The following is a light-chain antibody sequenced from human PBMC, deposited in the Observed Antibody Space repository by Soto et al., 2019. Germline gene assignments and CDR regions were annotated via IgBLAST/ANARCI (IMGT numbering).Light chain of an antibody. Sequence: DIQMTQSPSSLSASVGDRVTITCRASQSISSYLNWYQQKPGKAPKLLIYAASSLQIGVPSRFSGSGSGTDFTLTISSLQPEDFATYYCQQSYSTLPCTFGQGTKLEIK. CDR3: QQSYSTLPCT. J-gene: IGKJ2*02. V-gene: IGKV1-39*01. CDR1: QSISSY. CDR2: AAS.